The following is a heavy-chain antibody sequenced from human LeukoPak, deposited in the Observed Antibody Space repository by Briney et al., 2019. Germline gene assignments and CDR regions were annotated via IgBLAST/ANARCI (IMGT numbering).Heavy chain of an antibody. Sequence: SETLSLTCAVYGGSFSGYYWSWIRQPPGKGLEWIGEINHSGNTNYNPSLKSRVTISVDTSENQFSLKLSSVTAADTAVYYCARGRPTDGYNYWGNYYFDYWGQGTLVTVSS. J-gene: IGHJ4*02. CDR3: ARGRPTDGYNYWGNYYFDY. D-gene: IGHD5-24*01. CDR1: GGSFSGYY. V-gene: IGHV4-34*01. CDR2: INHSGNT.